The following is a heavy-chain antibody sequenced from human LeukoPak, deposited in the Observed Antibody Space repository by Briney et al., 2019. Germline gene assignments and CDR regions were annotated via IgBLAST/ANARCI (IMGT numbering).Heavy chain of an antibody. V-gene: IGHV3-23*01. CDR1: GFTFSSYA. J-gene: IGHJ4*02. Sequence: GGSLRLSCAASGFTFSSYAMSWVRQAPGKGLEWVSAISGSGGSTYYADSVKGRFTISRDNSKNTLYLQMNSLRAEDTAVYYCAKDLSRSKTGDETSDYWGQGTLVTVSS. CDR3: AKDLSRSKTGDETSDY. D-gene: IGHD7-27*01. CDR2: ISGSGGST.